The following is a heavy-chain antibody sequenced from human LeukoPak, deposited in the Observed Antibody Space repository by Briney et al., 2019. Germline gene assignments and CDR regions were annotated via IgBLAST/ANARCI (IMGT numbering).Heavy chain of an antibody. V-gene: IGHV3-33*06. J-gene: IGHJ4*02. D-gene: IGHD3-10*01. CDR1: GFTFSSYG. Sequence: PGRSLRLSCAASGFTFSSYGRHWVRQAPGKGLEWVAVIWYDGSNKYYADSVKGRFTISRDNSKNTLYLQMNSLRAEDTAVYYCAKTYYYGSGSLDYWGQGSLVTVSS. CDR3: AKTYYYGSGSLDY. CDR2: IWYDGSNK.